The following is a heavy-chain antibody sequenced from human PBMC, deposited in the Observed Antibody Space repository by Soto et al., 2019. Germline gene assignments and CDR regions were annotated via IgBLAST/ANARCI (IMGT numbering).Heavy chain of an antibody. D-gene: IGHD3-10*01. Sequence: PGGSLRLSCAASGFTFSSYAMSWVRQAPGKGLEWVSAISGSGGSTYYADSVKGRFTISRDNSKNTLYLQMNSLRAEDTAVYYCAKAKGNYYGSGSYAYYFDYWGQGTLVTVSS. V-gene: IGHV3-23*01. J-gene: IGHJ4*02. CDR2: ISGSGGST. CDR1: GFTFSSYA. CDR3: AKAKGNYYGSGSYAYYFDY.